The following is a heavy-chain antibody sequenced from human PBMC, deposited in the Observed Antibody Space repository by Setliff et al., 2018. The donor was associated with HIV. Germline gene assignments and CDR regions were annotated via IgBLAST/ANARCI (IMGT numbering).Heavy chain of an antibody. CDR3: ARGRNYVSSGYGDYYYYMDV. V-gene: IGHV1-69*13. J-gene: IGHJ6*03. Sequence: EASVKVSCKASGGTFSSYPISWVRQAPGQGLEWMGGIIPIFGTTHYAQKFQGRVTVTADESTSTAYMQLSSLRSDDTAVYYCARGRNYVSSGYGDYYYYMDVWGKGTTVTVSS. CDR1: GGTFSSYP. D-gene: IGHD3-22*01. CDR2: IIPIFGTT.